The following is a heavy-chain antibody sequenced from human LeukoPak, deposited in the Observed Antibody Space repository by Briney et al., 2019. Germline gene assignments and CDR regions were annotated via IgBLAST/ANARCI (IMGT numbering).Heavy chain of an antibody. CDR3: AKFVDVAGNNY. J-gene: IGHJ4*02. D-gene: IGHD6-19*01. V-gene: IGHV3-9*01. CDR1: GFTFDDYA. CDR2: ISWNSGSI. Sequence: GRSLRLSCAASGFTFDDYAMPWVRQAPGKGLEWVSGISWNSGSIGYADSVKGRFTISRDNAKNSLYLQMNSLRAEDTALYYCAKFVDVAGNNYWGQGTLVTVSS.